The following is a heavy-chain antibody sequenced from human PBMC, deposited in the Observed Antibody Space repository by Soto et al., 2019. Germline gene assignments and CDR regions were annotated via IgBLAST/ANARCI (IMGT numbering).Heavy chain of an antibody. CDR1: GFTFSLYA. V-gene: IGHV3-23*01. CDR2: ISVSGAST. J-gene: IGHJ4*02. Sequence: EVQLLESGGGLAQPGGSLILSCAASGFTFSLYAMSWVRQAPGKGLEWVTGISVSGASTYYADSVKGRFTISRDTSKNTLYLQMNSLRAEDTALYYCASMDRYCGRGTFSDYWGQGTRVTVSS. CDR3: ASMDRYCGRGTFSDY. D-gene: IGHD2-15*01.